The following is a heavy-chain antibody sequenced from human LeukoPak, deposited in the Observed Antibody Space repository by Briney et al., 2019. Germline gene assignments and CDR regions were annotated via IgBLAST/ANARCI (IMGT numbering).Heavy chain of an antibody. CDR3: ARISLTGYAPISGYFDY. D-gene: IGHD3-9*01. CDR1: GGTFSSYD. V-gene: IGHV1-69*01. Sequence: GASVKVSCRASGGTFSSYDINWVRQAPGQGLEWMGGIIPIFSTANYAQKFQGRVTITADESTSTAYMELSSLRSEDTAVYYCARISLTGYAPISGYFDYWGQGTLVTVSS. CDR2: IIPIFSTA. J-gene: IGHJ4*02.